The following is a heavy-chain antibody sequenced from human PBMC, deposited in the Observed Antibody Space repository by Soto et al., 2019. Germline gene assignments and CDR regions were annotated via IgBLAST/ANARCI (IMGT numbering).Heavy chain of an antibody. J-gene: IGHJ4*02. D-gene: IGHD6-19*01. CDR2: ISSSGSAT. Sequence: EVQLVESGGGLVQRGGSLRLSCAASGFTFSNYNMNWVRQGPGKGLEWVSYISSSGSATYYADSVEGRFTISRDNAKNSLYLQMDSLRDEDTAMYYCARVFPGIAVNGYWGQGTLVTVSS. CDR1: GFTFSNYN. CDR3: ARVFPGIAVNGY. V-gene: IGHV3-48*02.